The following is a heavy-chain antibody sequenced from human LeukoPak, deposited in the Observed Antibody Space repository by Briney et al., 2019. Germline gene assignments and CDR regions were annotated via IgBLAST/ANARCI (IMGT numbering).Heavy chain of an antibody. V-gene: IGHV3-9*01. D-gene: IGHD5-24*01. J-gene: IGHJ4*02. CDR1: GFTFDDYA. Sequence: QPGRSLRLSCAASGFTFDDYAMHWVRQAPGKGLEWVSGISWNSGSIGYADSVKGRFTISRDNAKNSLYLQMSGLRPEDTAVYYCAKNNGWLQLGDWGQGTLVTVSS. CDR2: ISWNSGSI. CDR3: AKNNGWLQLGD.